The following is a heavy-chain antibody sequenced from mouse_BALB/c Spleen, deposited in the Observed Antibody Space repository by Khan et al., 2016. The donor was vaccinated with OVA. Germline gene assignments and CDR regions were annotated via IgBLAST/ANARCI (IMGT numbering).Heavy chain of an antibody. CDR1: GYSFTSYY. CDR2: IDPFSGST. J-gene: IGHJ3*01. V-gene: IGHV1S135*01. CDR3: TKHGYVAWFTY. D-gene: IGHD2-2*01. Sequence: EVELVESGPELMKPGASVKISCRTSGYSFTSYYIHWMMQSHGKSLEWIGYIDPFSGSTTYNQKFKGKATFTVDKSSSTAYIHLSNLTSEDSAVYYCTKHGYVAWFTYWGQGTLVTVSA.